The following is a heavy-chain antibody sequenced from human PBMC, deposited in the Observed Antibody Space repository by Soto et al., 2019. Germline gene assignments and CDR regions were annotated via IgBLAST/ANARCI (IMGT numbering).Heavy chain of an antibody. J-gene: IGHJ5*02. CDR1: GGTFSSYA. D-gene: IGHD6-19*01. CDR2: IIPIFGTA. CDR3: AWSFYSSGWYNWFDP. Sequence: ASVKVSCKASGGTFSSYAISWVRQAPGQGLEWMGGIIPIFGTANYAQKFQGRVTIPADELTITAYMELSSLRSADTAVYYCAWSFYSSGWYNWFDPLAQGTLVTVSS. V-gene: IGHV1-69*13.